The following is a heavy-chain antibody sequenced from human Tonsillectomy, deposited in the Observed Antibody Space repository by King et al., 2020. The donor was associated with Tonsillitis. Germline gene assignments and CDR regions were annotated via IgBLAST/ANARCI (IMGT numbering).Heavy chain of an antibody. CDR1: GFTFSSYA. J-gene: IGHJ6*03. CDR2: ISGSGGST. V-gene: IGHV3-23*04. CDR3: AKGGGENYYYMDV. D-gene: IGHD2-21*01. Sequence: VQLVESGGGLVQPGGSLRLSCAASGFTFSSYAMSWVRQAPGKGLEWVSGISGSGGSTYYAGSVKGRFTISRDTPKNTLYLQMNSLRAEDTAVYSCAKGGGENYYYMDVWGKGTTVTVSS.